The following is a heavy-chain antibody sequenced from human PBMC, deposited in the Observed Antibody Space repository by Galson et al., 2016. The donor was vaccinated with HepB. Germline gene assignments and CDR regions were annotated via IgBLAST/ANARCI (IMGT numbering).Heavy chain of an antibody. CDR1: GFTFSSYG. V-gene: IGHV3-33*01. D-gene: IGHD6-13*01. Sequence: SLRLSCATSGFTFSSYGMHWVRQAPGKGLEWVATIWYDGSDKYYADSVKGRFTISRDNSKSTLYLQMNSLRAEDTAVYFCARDRSPIYSSSWYWFDPWGQGTPVTVSS. CDR2: IWYDGSDK. J-gene: IGHJ5*02. CDR3: ARDRSPIYSSSWYWFDP.